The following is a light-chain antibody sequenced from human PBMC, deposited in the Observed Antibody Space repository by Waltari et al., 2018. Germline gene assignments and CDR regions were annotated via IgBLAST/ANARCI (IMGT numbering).Light chain of an antibody. V-gene: IGLV4-69*01. J-gene: IGLJ3*02. CDR3: QTWGTGIRV. CDR1: GGHSGYA. Sequence: QVVLTQSPSASASLGASVKLTCTLSGGHSGYAIAWHQQQPEKGPRYLMKLNSGGSHTKGDGIPDRLSVSSSGAERYLTISSLQSEDEADEYCQTWGTGIRVFGGGTRLTVL. CDR2: LNSGGSH.